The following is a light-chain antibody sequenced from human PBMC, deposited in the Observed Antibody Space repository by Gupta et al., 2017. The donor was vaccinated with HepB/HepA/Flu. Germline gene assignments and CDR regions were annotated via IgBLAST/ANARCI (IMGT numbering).Light chain of an antibody. CDR2: NAS. Sequence: IEWPQSASTLSASVADTDTITCRASQSIDIWLAWYQQKPGKAPTLLIYNASSLQSGVPSRFSGSGSGTEFTLTISSLQPDDFATYYCQQYSNLSRTLGQGTKVEIK. CDR1: QSIDIW. V-gene: IGKV1-5*03. CDR3: QQYSNLSRT. J-gene: IGKJ1*01.